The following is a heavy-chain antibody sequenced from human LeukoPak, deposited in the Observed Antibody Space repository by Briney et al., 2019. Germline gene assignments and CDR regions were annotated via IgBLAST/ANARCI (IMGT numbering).Heavy chain of an antibody. D-gene: IGHD6-19*01. J-gene: IGHJ4*02. CDR3: ARTYPGIALAGTFDY. CDR2: IKEDGTEK. V-gene: IGHV3-7*01. Sequence: GGSLRLSCSASGFTFSSYWMGWVRQAPGKELQWVANIKEDGTEKYYEDSVKGRFTISRDNAKNSLYLQMDSLRADDTAVYYCARTYPGIALAGTFDYWGQGTLVTVSS. CDR1: GFTFSSYW.